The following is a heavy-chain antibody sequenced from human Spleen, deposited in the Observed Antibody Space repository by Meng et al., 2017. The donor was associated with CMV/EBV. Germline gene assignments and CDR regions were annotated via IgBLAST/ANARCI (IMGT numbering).Heavy chain of an antibody. CDR3: SRGHYYGSGSYVAFDH. CDR1: GFTFSSYA. J-gene: IGHJ4*02. Sequence: GVLKISCAASGFTFSSYAMSWVRQAPGKGLEWVSLISWDGDNTYYADSVKGRFTISRDNRKHSLSLQMNSLRTDDTALYYCSRGHYYGSGSYVAFDHWGQGTLVTVSS. V-gene: IGHV3-43D*03. CDR2: ISWDGDNT. D-gene: IGHD3-10*01.